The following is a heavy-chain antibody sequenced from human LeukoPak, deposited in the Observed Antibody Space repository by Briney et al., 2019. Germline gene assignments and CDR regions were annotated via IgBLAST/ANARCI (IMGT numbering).Heavy chain of an antibody. V-gene: IGHV3-64*04. D-gene: IGHD2-15*01. J-gene: IGHJ4*02. CDR2: ITSNGGST. CDR1: GFTFSSYA. CDR3: ARDRGSGTEYFDN. Sequence: GGSLRLSCSAPGFTFSSYAMNWVRQAPGKGLEYVSAITSNGGSTYYADSVKGRFTISRDNSKNTLYLQMNSLRGEDTAVYYCARDRGSGTEYFDNWGQGTLVTVSS.